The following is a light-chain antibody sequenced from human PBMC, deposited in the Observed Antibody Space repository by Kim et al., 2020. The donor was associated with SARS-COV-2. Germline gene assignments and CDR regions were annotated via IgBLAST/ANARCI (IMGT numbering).Light chain of an antibody. CDR1: SLGDRF. Sequence: SYELTQPPSVSVSPGQTASVTCSGDSLGDRFIFWYQQKPGQSPVVVIYQDNKRPSGIPERFSGSNSGNTATLTIRETQAMDEADYYCQAWDRGSAVFGGGTQLIVL. CDR3: QAWDRGSAV. V-gene: IGLV3-1*01. CDR2: QDN. J-gene: IGLJ3*02.